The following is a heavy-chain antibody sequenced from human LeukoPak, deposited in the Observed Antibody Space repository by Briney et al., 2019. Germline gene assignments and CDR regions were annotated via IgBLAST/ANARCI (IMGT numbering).Heavy chain of an antibody. CDR3: ARGYGGNAFDY. CDR1: GYTFTSYY. D-gene: IGHD4-23*01. V-gene: IGHV1-46*01. Sequence: ASVKVSCKASGYTFTSYYMHWLRQAPAQGLEWMGIINPSGGSTSYAQKFQGRVTMTRDMSTSTVYMELSSLRSEDTAVYYCARGYGGNAFDYWGQGTLVTVSS. J-gene: IGHJ4*02. CDR2: INPSGGST.